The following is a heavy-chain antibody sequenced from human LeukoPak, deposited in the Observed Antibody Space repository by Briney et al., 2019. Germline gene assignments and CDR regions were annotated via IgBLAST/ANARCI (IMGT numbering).Heavy chain of an antibody. CDR3: ASSKGTSGWGPKYYYYGMDV. CDR2: FDPEDGET. V-gene: IGHV1-24*01. J-gene: IGHJ6*02. CDR1: GYTLTELS. Sequence: ASVKVSCKVSGYTLTELSMHWVRQAPGKGLEWMGGFDPEDGETIYAQKFQGRVTMTEDTSTDTAYMELSSLRSEDTAVYYCASSKGTSGWGPKYYYYGMDVWGQGTTVTVPS. D-gene: IGHD2-21*02.